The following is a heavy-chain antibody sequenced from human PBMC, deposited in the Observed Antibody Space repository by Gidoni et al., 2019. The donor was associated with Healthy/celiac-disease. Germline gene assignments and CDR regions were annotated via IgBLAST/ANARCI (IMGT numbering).Heavy chain of an antibody. J-gene: IGHJ5*02. CDR2: IYHSGST. D-gene: IGHD3-16*01. Sequence: QVQLQESGPGLVKPSETLSLTCAVSGYSISSGYYWGWIRQPPGKGLEWIGSIYHSGSTYYNPSLKSRVTISVDTSKNQFSLKLSSVTAADTAVYYCARHVWGSYSRANNWFDPWGQGTLVTVSS. V-gene: IGHV4-38-2*01. CDR1: GYSISSGYY. CDR3: ARHVWGSYSRANNWFDP.